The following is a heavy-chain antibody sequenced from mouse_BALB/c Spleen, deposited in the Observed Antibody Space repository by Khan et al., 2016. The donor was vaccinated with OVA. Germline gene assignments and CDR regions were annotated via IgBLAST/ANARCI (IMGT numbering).Heavy chain of an antibody. Sequence: EVQLQESGPGLVKPSQTVSLTCTVTGISITTGNYRWSWIRQFPGNKLEWIGYIFYSGTITYNPSLTSRTTITRDTSKNQFFLEMNSLTAEDTSPYYCARDRGGFDSYYCDYWGQGTTLTVSS. V-gene: IGHV3-5*02. D-gene: IGHD2-2*01. CDR3: ARDRGGFDSYYCDY. CDR2: IFYSGTI. CDR1: GISITTGNYR. J-gene: IGHJ2*01.